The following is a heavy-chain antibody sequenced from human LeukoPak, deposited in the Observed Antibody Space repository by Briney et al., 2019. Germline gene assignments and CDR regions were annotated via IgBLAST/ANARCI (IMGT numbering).Heavy chain of an antibody. J-gene: IGHJ4*02. D-gene: IGHD3-9*01. CDR1: GYTFTNFG. Sequence: ASVKVSCKASGYTFTNFGLSWVRQAPGQGLEWMGWISPNNDNANYARKFQGRVTMTTDTSTNTAYMELRSLRSDDTAVYYCARDRRSHYDILAGSLDSWGQGILATVSS. CDR2: ISPNNDNA. CDR3: ARDRRSHYDILAGSLDS. V-gene: IGHV1-18*04.